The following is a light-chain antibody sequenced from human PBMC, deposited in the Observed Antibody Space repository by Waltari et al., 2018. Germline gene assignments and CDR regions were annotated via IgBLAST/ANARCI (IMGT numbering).Light chain of an antibody. V-gene: IGKV1-39*01. Sequence: DIQMTQSPSSLSASVGDRVTITCRASQSISSYLNWYQQKPGKAPKLLSYAASSLQSGVPSRFGGSGSGTDFTLTISSLQPEDFATYYCQQSYSTPPYTFGQGTKLEIK. CDR2: AAS. J-gene: IGKJ2*01. CDR3: QQSYSTPPYT. CDR1: QSISSY.